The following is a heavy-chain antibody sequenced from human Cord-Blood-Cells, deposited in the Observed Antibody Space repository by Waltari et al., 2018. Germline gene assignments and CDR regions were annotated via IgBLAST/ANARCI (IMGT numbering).Heavy chain of an antibody. CDR2: IYYSGST. D-gene: IGHD2-15*01. V-gene: IGHV4-59*01. CDR3: ARLYCSGGSCYWYFDL. Sequence: QLQLQASGPGLVKPSETLSLPCTVSGGSTISYSGSWIRKPPGKGLDWLGYIYYSGSTNYNPSLKSRVTISVDTSKNQFSLKLSSVTAADTAVYYCARLYCSGGSCYWYFDLWGRGTLVTVSS. CDR1: GGSTISYS. J-gene: IGHJ2*01.